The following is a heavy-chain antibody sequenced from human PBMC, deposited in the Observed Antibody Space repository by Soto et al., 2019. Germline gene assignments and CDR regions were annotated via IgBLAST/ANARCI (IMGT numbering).Heavy chain of an antibody. J-gene: IGHJ6*02. CDR3: ARDRHVPPYGSGPRYYYGVDV. V-gene: IGHV3-11*01. D-gene: IGHD3-10*01. Sequence: GGSLRLSCAASGFTFSDYYMSWIRQAPGKGLEWVSYISSSCSTIYYAGSVKGRFTVSRDNAKNSLHLKMNKLRAEDTAVYHCARDRHVPPYGSGPRYYYGVDVWAQGTTVTVSS. CDR1: GFTFSDYY. CDR2: ISSSCSTI.